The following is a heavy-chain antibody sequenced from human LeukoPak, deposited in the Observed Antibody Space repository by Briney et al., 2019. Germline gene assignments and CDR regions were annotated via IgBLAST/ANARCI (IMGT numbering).Heavy chain of an antibody. V-gene: IGHV3-30*18. CDR3: AKDRPGAAIDY. Sequence: GSLRLSCAASGFTFSSYGMHWVRQAPGKGLEWVAVISYDGSNKYYADSVKGRFTISRDNSKNTLYLQMNSLRAEDTAVYYCAKDRPGAAIDYWGQGTLVTVSS. D-gene: IGHD1-26*01. CDR2: ISYDGSNK. J-gene: IGHJ4*02. CDR1: GFTFSSYG.